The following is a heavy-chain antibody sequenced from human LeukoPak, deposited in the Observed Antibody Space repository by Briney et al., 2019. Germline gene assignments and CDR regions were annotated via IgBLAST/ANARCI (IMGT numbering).Heavy chain of an antibody. J-gene: IGHJ4*02. CDR1: GYSISSGYY. CDR3: ARDLPYYYDRPPFDY. CDR2: IYHSGST. D-gene: IGHD3-22*01. Sequence: SETLSLTCTVSGYSISSGYYWGWIRQPPGKGLEWIGSIYHSGSTYYNPSLKSRVTISVDTSKNQFSLKLSSVTAADTAVYYCARDLPYYYDRPPFDYWGQGTLVTVSS. V-gene: IGHV4-38-2*02.